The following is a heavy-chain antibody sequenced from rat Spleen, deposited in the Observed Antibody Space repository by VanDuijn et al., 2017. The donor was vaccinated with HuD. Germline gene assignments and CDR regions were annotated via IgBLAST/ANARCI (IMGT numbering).Heavy chain of an antibody. CDR2: VAYDSSNA. CDR1: GFTFSDYN. CDR3: TTFLGGRGY. V-gene: IGHV5-7*01. D-gene: IGHD5-1*01. J-gene: IGHJ2*01. Sequence: EVQLVESGGGLVQPGRSLKLSCVVSGFTFSDYNMAWVRQAPKKGLEWVATVAYDSSNAYYRDSVRGRFTISRDNTKSTLYLQMNSLRSDDTATYYCTTFLGGRGYWGQGVMVTVSS.